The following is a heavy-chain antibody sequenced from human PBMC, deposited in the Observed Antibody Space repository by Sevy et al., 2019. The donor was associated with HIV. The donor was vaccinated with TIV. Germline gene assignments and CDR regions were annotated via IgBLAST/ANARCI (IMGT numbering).Heavy chain of an antibody. CDR2: IKQDGTEK. CDR3: ARASRLTTVTTYAFDI. Sequence: GGSLRLSCAASGFTFTSYWMNWVRQAPGKGLEWVANIKQDGTEKYYVDSLKGRFTISRDNAKDSLYLQMSSLRAEDTGLYYCARASRLTTVTTYAFDIWGLGTMVTVSS. D-gene: IGHD4-4*01. CDR1: GFTFTSYW. J-gene: IGHJ3*02. V-gene: IGHV3-7*01.